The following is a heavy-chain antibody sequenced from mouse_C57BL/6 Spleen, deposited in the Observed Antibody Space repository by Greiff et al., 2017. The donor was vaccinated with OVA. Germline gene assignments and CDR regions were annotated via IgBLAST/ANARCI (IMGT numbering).Heavy chain of an antibody. V-gene: IGHV1-54*01. Sequence: QVQLQQSGAELVRPGTSVKVSCKASGYAFTNYLIEWVKQRPGQGLEWIGVINPGSGGTNYNEKFKGKATLTADKSSSTAYMQLSSLTSEDSAVYFCARERYDSSFYAMDYWGQGTSVTVSS. CDR3: ARERYDSSFYAMDY. D-gene: IGHD1-1*01. CDR1: GYAFTNYL. CDR2: INPGSGGT. J-gene: IGHJ4*01.